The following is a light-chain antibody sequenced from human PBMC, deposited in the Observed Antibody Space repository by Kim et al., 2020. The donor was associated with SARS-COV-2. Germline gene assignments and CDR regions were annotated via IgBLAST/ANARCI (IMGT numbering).Light chain of an antibody. CDR3: QVWDSSSDHPV. J-gene: IGLJ3*02. CDR2: FDS. CDR1: NIGTKS. V-gene: IGLV3-21*04. Sequence: APGKTARITCGGNNIGTKSVHWYQQKPGQAPVLVIYFDSDRPSGIPERFSGFNSENTATLTISRVEAGDEADYYCQVWDSSSDHPVFGGGTQLTVL.